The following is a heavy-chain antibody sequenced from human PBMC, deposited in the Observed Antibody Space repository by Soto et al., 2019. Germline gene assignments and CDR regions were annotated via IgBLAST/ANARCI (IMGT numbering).Heavy chain of an antibody. D-gene: IGHD6-13*01. V-gene: IGHV4-31*03. CDR2: IYYSGST. Sequence: QVQLQESGPGLVKPSQTLSLTCTVSGGSISSGGYYWSWIRQHPGKGREWIGYIYYSGSTYSNPSRKRRVTNSVDTSKSQFSLKLSSVTAADTALYYCARSVGVAAAGPFDYWGQGTLVTVSS. J-gene: IGHJ4*02. CDR1: GGSISSGGYY. CDR3: ARSVGVAAAGPFDY.